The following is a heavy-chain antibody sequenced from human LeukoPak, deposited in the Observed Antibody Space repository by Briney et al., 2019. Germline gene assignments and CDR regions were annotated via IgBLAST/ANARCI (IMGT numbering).Heavy chain of an antibody. J-gene: IGHJ4*02. CDR1: GGXISSYY. D-gene: IGHD1-26*01. V-gene: IGHV4-59*08. Sequence: SETLSLTCTVSGGXISSYYCSWIRQTPGKGLEWIGYIYYSGSTKYNPSLKSRVTISVDTSKNQFSLKLSSVTAADTAVYYCASGSYYFDYWGQGTLVTVSS. CDR3: ASGSYYFDY. CDR2: IYYSGST.